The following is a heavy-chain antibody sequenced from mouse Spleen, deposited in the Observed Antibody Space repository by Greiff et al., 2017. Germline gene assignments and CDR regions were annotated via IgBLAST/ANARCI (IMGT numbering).Heavy chain of an antibody. CDR2: ISSGSSTI. V-gene: IGHV5-17*02. CDR1: GFTFSSFG. J-gene: IGHJ2*01. CDR3: ARSGDYDYPDY. Sequence: EVKLMESGGGLVQPGGSRKLSCAASGFTFSSFGMHWVRQAPEKGLEWVAYISSGSSTIYYADTVKGRFTISRDNPKNTLFLQMTSLRSEDTAMYYCARSGDYDYPDYWGQGTTLTVSS. D-gene: IGHD2-4*01.